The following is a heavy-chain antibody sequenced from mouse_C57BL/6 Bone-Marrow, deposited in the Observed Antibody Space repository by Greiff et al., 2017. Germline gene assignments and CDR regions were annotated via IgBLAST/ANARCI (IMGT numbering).Heavy chain of an antibody. V-gene: IGHV1-85*01. J-gene: IGHJ1*03. CDR2: IYPRDGST. D-gene: IGHD1-1*01. CDR1: GYTFTSYD. Sequence: QVQLQQSGPELVKPGASVKLSCKASGYTFTSYDINWVKQRPGQGLEWIGWIYPRDGSTKYNEKFKGKATLTVATSSSTAYMELHSLTSEDSAVYFWARDYGSSYWYFDVWGTGTTVTVSS. CDR3: ARDYGSSYWYFDV.